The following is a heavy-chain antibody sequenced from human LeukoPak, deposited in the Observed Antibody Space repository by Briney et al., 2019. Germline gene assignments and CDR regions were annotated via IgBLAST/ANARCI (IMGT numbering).Heavy chain of an antibody. Sequence: ASVKVSCTVSGYTLTELSMHWVRQAPGKGLEWMGGFDPEDGETIYAQKFQGRVTMTEDTSTDTAYMELSSLRSEDTAVYYCATDASSWGGLSRLVLDYWGQGTLVTVSS. CDR2: FDPEDGET. CDR3: ATDASSWGGLSRLVLDY. V-gene: IGHV1-24*01. CDR1: GYTLTELS. J-gene: IGHJ4*02. D-gene: IGHD6-13*01.